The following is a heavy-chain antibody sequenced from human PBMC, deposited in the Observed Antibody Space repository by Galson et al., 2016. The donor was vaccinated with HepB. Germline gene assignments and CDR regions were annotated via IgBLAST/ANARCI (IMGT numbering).Heavy chain of an antibody. CDR1: GGSISTGGYY. V-gene: IGHV4-31*03. CDR2: IYYSWST. D-gene: IGHD3-22*01. J-gene: IGHJ4*02. CDR3: ARRISGYYNS. Sequence: TLSLTCSVSGGSISTGGYYWSWIRQHPGKGLEWIGHIYYSWSTSYNPSLKSRLSISVDTSKNQFSLNLSSVTVADTAVYYCARRISGYYNSWGQGTLVTVSS.